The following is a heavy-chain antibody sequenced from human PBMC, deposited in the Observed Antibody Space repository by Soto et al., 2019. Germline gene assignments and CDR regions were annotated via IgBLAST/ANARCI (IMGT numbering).Heavy chain of an antibody. V-gene: IGHV4-39*01. D-gene: IGHD5-12*01. CDR2: IYYSGST. CDR3: ARQGSGIVATRIDY. J-gene: IGHJ4*02. CDR1: GGSISSSSYY. Sequence: QLQLQESGPGLVKPSETLSLTCTVSGGSISSSSYYWGWIRQPPGKGLEWIGSIYYSGSTYYNPSLKSRVTISVDTSKNQFSLKLSSVTAADTAVYCCARQGSGIVATRIDYWGQGTLVTVSS.